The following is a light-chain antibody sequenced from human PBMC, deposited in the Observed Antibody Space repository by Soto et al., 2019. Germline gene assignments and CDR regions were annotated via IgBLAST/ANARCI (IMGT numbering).Light chain of an antibody. V-gene: IGKV1-5*01. CDR3: QQYNSFAPYS. J-gene: IGKJ2*03. CDR1: QSISFW. CDR2: DAS. Sequence: DIQMTQSPSTLSASVGDRVTITCRSSQSISFWLAWYQQKPGKAPKLLIYDASTLYSGVPSRFSGSRSGTEVSLTISSLQPDDFASDYCQQYNSFAPYSFCLGTKLEI.